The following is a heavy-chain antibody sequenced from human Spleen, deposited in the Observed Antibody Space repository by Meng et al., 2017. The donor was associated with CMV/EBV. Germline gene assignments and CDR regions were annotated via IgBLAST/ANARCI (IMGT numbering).Heavy chain of an antibody. V-gene: IGHV4-39*01. CDR2: IYYSGST. CDR1: GGSISSSSYY. D-gene: IGHD3-10*01. CDR3: ARQIPGYYFDY. J-gene: IGHJ4*02. Sequence: CTVSGGSISSSSYYWGWIRQPPGKGLEWIGSIYYSGSTYYNPSLKSRVTISVDTSKNQFSLKLSSVTAADTAVYYCARQIPGYYFDYWGQGTLVTVSS.